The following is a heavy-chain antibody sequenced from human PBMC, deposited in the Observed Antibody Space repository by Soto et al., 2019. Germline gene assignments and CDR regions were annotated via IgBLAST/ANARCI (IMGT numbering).Heavy chain of an antibody. D-gene: IGHD6-6*01. CDR3: ARDSGLVPFVVGYYYGMDV. CDR1: GFTFSSYG. J-gene: IGHJ6*02. V-gene: IGHV3-33*01. Sequence: QVQLVESGGGVVQPGRSLRLSCAASGFTFSSYGMHWVRQAPGKGLEWVAVIWYDGSNKYYADSVKGRFTISRDNSKNTLYLQMNSLRAEDTAVYYCARDSGLVPFVVGYYYGMDVWGQGTTVTVSS. CDR2: IWYDGSNK.